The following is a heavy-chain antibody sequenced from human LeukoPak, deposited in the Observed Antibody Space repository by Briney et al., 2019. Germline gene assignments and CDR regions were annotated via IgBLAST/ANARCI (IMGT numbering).Heavy chain of an antibody. V-gene: IGHV4-38-2*02. CDR3: ARLRPINKNYDILTGWGRGYYYYYYMDV. Sequence: SETLSLTCTVSGYSISSGYYWSWIRQPPGKGLEWIGEINHSGSTNYNPSLKSRVTISVDTSKNQFSLKLSSVTAADTAVYYCARLRPINKNYDILTGWGRGYYYYYYMDVWGKGTTVTISS. CDR2: INHSGST. J-gene: IGHJ6*03. CDR1: GYSISSGYY. D-gene: IGHD3-9*01.